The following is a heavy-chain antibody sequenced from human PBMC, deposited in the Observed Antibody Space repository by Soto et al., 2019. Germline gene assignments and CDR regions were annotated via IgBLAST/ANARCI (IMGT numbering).Heavy chain of an antibody. CDR3: ASPYSGSYYVGYFDY. CDR1: GFTVSSNY. Sequence: GGSLRLSCAASGFTVSSNYMSWVRQAPGKGLEWVSVIYSGGSTYYADSVKGRFTISRDNSKNTLYLQMNSLRAEDTAVYYCASPYSGSYYVGYFDYWGQGTLVTVSS. D-gene: IGHD1-26*01. CDR2: IYSGGST. J-gene: IGHJ4*02. V-gene: IGHV3-66*02.